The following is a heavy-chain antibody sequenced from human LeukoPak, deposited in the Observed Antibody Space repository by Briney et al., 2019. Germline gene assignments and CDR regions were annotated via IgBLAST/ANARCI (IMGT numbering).Heavy chain of an antibody. J-gene: IGHJ4*02. Sequence: ASVKVSCKASGGTFSSYAISWVRQAPGQGLEWMGGIILIFGTANYAQKFQGRVTITADESTSTAYMELSSLRSEDTAVYYCARDDPFYGSGVIDYWGQGTLVTVSS. CDR3: ARDDPFYGSGVIDY. D-gene: IGHD3-10*01. V-gene: IGHV1-69*13. CDR2: IILIFGTA. CDR1: GGTFSSYA.